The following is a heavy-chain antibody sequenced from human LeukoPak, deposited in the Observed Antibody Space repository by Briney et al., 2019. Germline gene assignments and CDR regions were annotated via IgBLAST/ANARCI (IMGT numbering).Heavy chain of an antibody. CDR2: IYPGDSDT. CDR3: ARRLGSSGRNDAFDI. D-gene: IGHD6-19*01. J-gene: IGHJ3*02. CDR1: GYSFTRYW. V-gene: IGHV5-51*01. Sequence: GESLKISCKGSGYSFTRYWIGWVRQMPGKGLEWMGIIYPGDSDTRYSPSFQGQVTISADKSISTAYLQWSSLKASDTAMYYCARRLGSSGRNDAFDIWGQGTMVTVSS.